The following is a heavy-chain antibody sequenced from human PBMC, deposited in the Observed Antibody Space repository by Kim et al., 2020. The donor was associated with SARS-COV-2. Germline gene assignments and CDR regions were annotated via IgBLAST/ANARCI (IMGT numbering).Heavy chain of an antibody. Sequence: ASVKVSCQASGYTFTGYYIHWVRQAPGQGLEWMGWINPISGRTNYAQKFQGRVTMTSDTSITTANMELNRLTSDETAVYFCARGVAGVSDYWGQGTLVTVSS. CDR3: ARGVAGVSDY. CDR1: GYTFTGYY. CDR2: INPISGRT. J-gene: IGHJ4*02. D-gene: IGHD2-8*01. V-gene: IGHV1-2*02.